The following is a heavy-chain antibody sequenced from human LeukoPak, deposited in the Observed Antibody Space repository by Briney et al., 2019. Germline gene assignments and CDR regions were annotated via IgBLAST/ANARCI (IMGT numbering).Heavy chain of an antibody. V-gene: IGHV3-74*01. Sequence: GGSLRLSCAASGFVFSSYWMHWVRQAPGKGPVWVSRIKSDGSSPSYADSVKGRFTISRDNAKNTVYLQMNSLRAEDTAVYYCAKDGHYSNFYFDYWGQGTLVTVSS. D-gene: IGHD4-11*01. CDR2: IKSDGSSP. CDR1: GFVFSSYW. CDR3: AKDGHYSNFYFDY. J-gene: IGHJ4*02.